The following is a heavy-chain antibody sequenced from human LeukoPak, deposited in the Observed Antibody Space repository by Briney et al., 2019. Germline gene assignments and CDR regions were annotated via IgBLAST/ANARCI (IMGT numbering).Heavy chain of an antibody. CDR1: GFTFSSYW. D-gene: IGHD1-1*01. CDR3: AREGTTGGGYYYMDV. Sequence: GGSLRLSCAASGFTFSSYWMSWVRQATGKGLEWVANIRQDGSEKYYVDSVKGRFTISRDNAKNSLYLQMNSLRAEDTAVYYCAREGTTGGGYYYMDVWGKGTTVTVSS. V-gene: IGHV3-7*01. J-gene: IGHJ6*03. CDR2: IRQDGSEK.